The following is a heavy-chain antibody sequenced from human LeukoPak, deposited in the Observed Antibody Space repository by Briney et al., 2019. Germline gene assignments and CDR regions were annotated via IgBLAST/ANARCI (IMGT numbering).Heavy chain of an antibody. CDR3: ARTPAAAGQRVDYYYYMDV. CDR1: GYTFTSYA. D-gene: IGHD6-13*01. Sequence: ASVKVSCKASGYTFTSYAMHWVRQAPGQRLEWMGWINAGNGNTKYSQKFQGRVTMTRDTSISTAYMELSRLRSDDTAVYYCARTPAAAGQRVDYYYYMDVWGKGTTVTVSS. CDR2: INAGNGNT. J-gene: IGHJ6*03. V-gene: IGHV1-3*01.